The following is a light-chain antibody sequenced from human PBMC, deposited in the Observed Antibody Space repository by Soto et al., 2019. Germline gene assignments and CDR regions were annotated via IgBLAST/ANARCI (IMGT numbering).Light chain of an antibody. J-gene: IGLJ2*01. CDR3: AAWDDSLNDVV. CDR2: SNN. V-gene: IGLV1-44*01. Sequence: QSVLTQPPSASGTPGLRVTFSCSGSSSNIGSNTVNWYQQLPGTAPKLLIYSNNQRPSGVPDRFSGSKSGTSASLAISGLQSEDEADYYCAAWDDSLNDVVFGGGTKLTVL. CDR1: SSNIGSNT.